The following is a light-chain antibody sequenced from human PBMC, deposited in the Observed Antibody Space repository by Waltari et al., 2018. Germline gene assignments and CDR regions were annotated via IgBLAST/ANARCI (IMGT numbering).Light chain of an antibody. J-gene: IGKJ1*01. V-gene: IGKV2-28*01. CDR2: LGS. CDR3: MQALQAPWT. Sequence: DIVMTQSPLSLPVTPGEPASISCRSSQSLLHSNGYNYLDWYLQKPGQAPQPLIYLGSNRASGVPDRFSGSGSGTDFPLKISRVEAEDVGVYCCMQALQAPWTFGQGTKVEIK. CDR1: QSLLHSNGYNY.